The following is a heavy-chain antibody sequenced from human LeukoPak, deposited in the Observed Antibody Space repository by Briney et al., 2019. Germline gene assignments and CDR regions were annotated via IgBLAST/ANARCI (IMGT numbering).Heavy chain of an antibody. CDR1: GFTFSSYG. Sequence: PGGSLRLSCAASGFTFSSYGMHWVRQAPGKGLEWVAFIRYDGSNKYYADSVKGRFTISRDNSKNTLYLQMNSLRAEDTAVYYCARDLNYCSNTSCYRADAFDIWGQGTMVTVSS. CDR3: ARDLNYCSNTSCYRADAFDI. J-gene: IGHJ3*02. V-gene: IGHV3-30*02. CDR2: IRYDGSNK. D-gene: IGHD2-2*02.